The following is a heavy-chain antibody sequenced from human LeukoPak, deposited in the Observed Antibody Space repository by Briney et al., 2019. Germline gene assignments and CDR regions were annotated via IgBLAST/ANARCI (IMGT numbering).Heavy chain of an antibody. D-gene: IGHD5-18*01. CDR1: GFTFSSYA. CDR2: ISYDGSNK. Sequence: GGSLRLSCAASGFTFSSYAMHWVRQAPGKGLEWVAVISYDGSNKYYADSVKGRFTISRDNSKNTLYLQMNSLRAEDTAVYYCASEVTGGAFDIWGQGTMVTVSS. J-gene: IGHJ3*02. V-gene: IGHV3-30-3*01. CDR3: ASEVTGGAFDI.